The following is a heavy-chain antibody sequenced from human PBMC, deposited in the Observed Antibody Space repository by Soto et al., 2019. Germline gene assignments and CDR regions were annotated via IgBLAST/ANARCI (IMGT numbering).Heavy chain of an antibody. Sequence: PGGSLRLSCAASGFTFSSYAMSWVRQAPGKGLEWVSAISGSGGSTYYADSVKGRFTISRDNSKNTLYLQMNSLRAEDTAVYYCAKRQQQWLVIRGFWFDPWGQGTLVTVSS. CDR2: ISGSGGST. CDR1: GFTFSSYA. J-gene: IGHJ5*02. V-gene: IGHV3-23*01. D-gene: IGHD6-19*01. CDR3: AKRQQQWLVIRGFWFDP.